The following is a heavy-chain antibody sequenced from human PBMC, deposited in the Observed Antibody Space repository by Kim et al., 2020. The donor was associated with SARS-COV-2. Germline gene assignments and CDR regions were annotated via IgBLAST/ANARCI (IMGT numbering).Heavy chain of an antibody. V-gene: IGHV3-23*01. J-gene: IGHJ4*02. CDR2: VSGGGDNT. CDR3: AKWGSPLVAIRQLDY. D-gene: IGHD5-12*01. Sequence: GGSLRLSCAASGFTFNSYAMSWVRQAPGKGLEWVSTVSGGGDNTYYADAVQGRFTISRDNSKNTLYLQMNSLRLEDTAIYYCAKWGSPLVAIRQLDYWGQGTLVSVSS. CDR1: GFTFNSYA.